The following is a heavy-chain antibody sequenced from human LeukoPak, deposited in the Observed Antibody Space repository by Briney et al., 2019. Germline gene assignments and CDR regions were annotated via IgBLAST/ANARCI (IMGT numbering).Heavy chain of an antibody. V-gene: IGHV3-11*01. CDR1: GFTFSDYY. Sequence: GGSLRLSCAASGFTFSDYYMSWIRQAPGKGLEWVSYISSSGSTIYYADSVKGRFTNSRDNAKNSLYLQMNSLRAEDTAVYCCARESYSSGWYVSFDYWGQGTLVTVSS. J-gene: IGHJ4*02. CDR2: ISSSGSTI. D-gene: IGHD6-19*01. CDR3: ARESYSSGWYVSFDY.